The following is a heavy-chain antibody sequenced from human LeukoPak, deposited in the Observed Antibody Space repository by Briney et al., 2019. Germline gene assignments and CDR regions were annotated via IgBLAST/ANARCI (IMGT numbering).Heavy chain of an antibody. CDR1: GGSFSGYY. CDR3: ARGGYSSSSANMDV. CDR2: INHSGST. Sequence: SETLSLTCAVYGGSFSGYYWSWIRQPPGKGLEWIGEINHSGSTNYNPSLKSRVTISVDTSKNQFSLKLSSVTAADTAAYYCARGGYSSSSANMDVWGKGTTVTVSS. J-gene: IGHJ6*03. V-gene: IGHV4-34*01. D-gene: IGHD6-6*01.